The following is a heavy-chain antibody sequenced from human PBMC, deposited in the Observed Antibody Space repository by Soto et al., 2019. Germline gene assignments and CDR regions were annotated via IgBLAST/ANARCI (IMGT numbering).Heavy chain of an antibody. D-gene: IGHD3-10*01. CDR3: ASDYGSWVEMGV. J-gene: IGHJ6*02. V-gene: IGHV1-46*01. Sequence: QVQLVQSGAEVKKPGASVKLSCKPSGYTFSGYYVHWVRQAPGQGLEWMGVFKPTGGGSTSYAQRFHGRVSVTRDTSTSTVYMELGSLRVDDTAVYFCASDYGSWVEMGVWGQGTRVTVSS. CDR1: GYTFSGYY. CDR2: FKPTGGGST.